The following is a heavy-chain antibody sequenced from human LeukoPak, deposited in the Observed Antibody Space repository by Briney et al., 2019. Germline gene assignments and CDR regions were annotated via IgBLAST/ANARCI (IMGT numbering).Heavy chain of an antibody. Sequence: GGSLRLSCTVSGLNVSSDPMSWVRQAPGKGLEWVSFIYSCGSTHYSDSVKGRFTISRDNSKNTLYLQMNSLRAEGTAVYYCARRAGAYSHPYDYWGQGTLVTVSS. CDR3: ARRAGAYSHPYDY. V-gene: IGHV3-53*01. J-gene: IGHJ4*02. D-gene: IGHD4/OR15-4a*01. CDR1: GLNVSSDP. CDR2: IYSCGST.